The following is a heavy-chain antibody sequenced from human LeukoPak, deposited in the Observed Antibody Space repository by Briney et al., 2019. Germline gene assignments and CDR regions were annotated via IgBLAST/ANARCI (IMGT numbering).Heavy chain of an antibody. CDR1: GGSISSYY. CDR3: AREASQKGAHYMDV. J-gene: IGHJ6*03. Sequence: SETLSLTCTVSGGSISSYYWSWIRQPPGKGLEWIGYIYYSGSTSYKPSLKSRVTISVDTSKNQFSLKLRSVTAADTAVYYCAREASQKGAHYMDVWGKGTTVTISS. D-gene: IGHD3-16*01. V-gene: IGHV4-59*01. CDR2: IYYSGST.